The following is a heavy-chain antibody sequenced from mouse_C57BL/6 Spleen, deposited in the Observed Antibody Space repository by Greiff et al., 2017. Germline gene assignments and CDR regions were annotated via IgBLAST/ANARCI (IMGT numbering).Heavy chain of an antibody. J-gene: IGHJ4*01. V-gene: IGHV3-6*01. D-gene: IGHD2-4*01. Sequence: ESGPGLVKPSQSLSLTCSVTGYSITSGYYWNWIRQFPGNKLEWMGYISYDGSNNYNPSLKNRISITRDTSKNQFFLKLNSVTTEDTATYYCATYDYESAMDYWGQGTSVTVSS. CDR2: ISYDGSN. CDR1: GYSITSGYY. CDR3: ATYDYESAMDY.